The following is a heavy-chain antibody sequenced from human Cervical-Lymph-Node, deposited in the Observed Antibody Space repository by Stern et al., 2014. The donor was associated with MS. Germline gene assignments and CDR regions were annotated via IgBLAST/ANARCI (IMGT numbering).Heavy chain of an antibody. CDR1: GDIFSNFD. V-gene: IGHV1-69*01. D-gene: IGHD6-13*01. Sequence: QVQLVESGAEVKKPGSSVKVSCKASGDIFSNFDISWVRQAPGQGLEWMGCITPLFGTTNYAQRFQGRVTFTADESTNTVYMELSSLRADDTAVFYCARHQEGIAAYWGQGTLVTVSS. J-gene: IGHJ4*02. CDR3: ARHQEGIAAY. CDR2: ITPLFGTT.